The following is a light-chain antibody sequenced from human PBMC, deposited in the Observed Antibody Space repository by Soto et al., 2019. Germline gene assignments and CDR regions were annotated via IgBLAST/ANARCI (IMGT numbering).Light chain of an antibody. CDR1: QSLINSY. CDR2: HAS. V-gene: IGKV3-20*01. Sequence: IVLTQSPGTLSLSPGARATLSCRASQSLINSYLAWYQQKPGQAPRLLIYHASTRAPGIPDRFSGSGSGADFTLTISRLEPEDFAVYFCQHYATSPPYTFGQGTKLEIK. CDR3: QHYATSPPYT. J-gene: IGKJ2*01.